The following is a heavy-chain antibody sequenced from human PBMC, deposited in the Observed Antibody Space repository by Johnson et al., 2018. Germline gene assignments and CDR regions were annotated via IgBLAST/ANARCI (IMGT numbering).Heavy chain of an antibody. Sequence: VQLVETGAEVKKPGSSVKVSCKASGGTFSSYTISWVRQAPGQGLEWMGRIIPILGIANYAQKFQGRVTITADESTSTAYMEVSSLGYEDTAVYYSAKGGHWLVHYYYMDVWGKGTTVTVSS. CDR3: AKGGHWLVHYYYMDV. CDR2: IIPILGIA. V-gene: IGHV1-69*09. J-gene: IGHJ6*03. D-gene: IGHD6-19*01. CDR1: GGTFSSYT.